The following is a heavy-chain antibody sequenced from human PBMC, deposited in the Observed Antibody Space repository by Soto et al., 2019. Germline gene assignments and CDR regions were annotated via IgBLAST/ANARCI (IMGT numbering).Heavy chain of an antibody. CDR1: GGSITSSTYY. CDR2: AYYSGST. Sequence: SDTLSLTCTVDGGSITSSTYYWVCVRQPPGKGLEWIGSAYYSGSTYYNPSLESRVTISVDKSKNQFSLKLMSLSAADTAVYYCGRLEGLATISYYFDYWGQGALVTVS. V-gene: IGHV4-39*01. J-gene: IGHJ4*02. D-gene: IGHD3-9*01. CDR3: GRLEGLATISYYFDY.